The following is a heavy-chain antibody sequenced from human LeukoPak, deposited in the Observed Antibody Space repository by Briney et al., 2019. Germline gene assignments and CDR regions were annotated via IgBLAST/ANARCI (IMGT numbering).Heavy chain of an antibody. J-gene: IGHJ3*02. CDR2: IWYDGSNK. V-gene: IGHV3-33*01. CDR3: ARESDGFDI. Sequence: GGSLRLSCAASGFTFSSYGMHWVRQAPGKGLEWVAVIWYDGSNKYYADSVKGRFTISRDNSKNTLYLQMSSLRAEDTAVYYCARESDGFDIWGLGTMVTVSS. CDR1: GFTFSSYG.